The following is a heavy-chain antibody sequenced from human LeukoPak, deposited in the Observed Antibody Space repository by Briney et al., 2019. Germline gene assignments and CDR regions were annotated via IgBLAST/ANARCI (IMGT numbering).Heavy chain of an antibody. CDR2: IYHSGST. CDR1: GGSISSGGYS. Sequence: SETLSLTCAVSGGSISSGGYSWSWIRQPPGKGLEWIGFIYHSGSTYYNPSLKSRVTISVDRSKNQFSLKLSSVTAADTAVYYCARVNSSGYIFDYWGQGTLVTVSS. J-gene: IGHJ4*02. D-gene: IGHD3-22*01. V-gene: IGHV4-30-2*01. CDR3: ARVNSSGYIFDY.